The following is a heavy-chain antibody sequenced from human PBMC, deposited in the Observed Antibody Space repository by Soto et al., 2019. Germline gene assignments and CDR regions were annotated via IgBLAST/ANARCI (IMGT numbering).Heavy chain of an antibody. CDR2: ISSSSSYI. J-gene: IGHJ6*02. D-gene: IGHD2-15*01. Sequence: GGSLRLSCAASGFTVSDNYMTWVRQAPGKGLEWVSSISSSSSYIYYADSVKGRFTISRDNAKNSLYLQMNSLRAEDTAVYYCASSGNGPPNYGMDVWGQGTTVTVSS. CDR3: ASSGNGPPNYGMDV. CDR1: GFTVSDNY. V-gene: IGHV3-21*01.